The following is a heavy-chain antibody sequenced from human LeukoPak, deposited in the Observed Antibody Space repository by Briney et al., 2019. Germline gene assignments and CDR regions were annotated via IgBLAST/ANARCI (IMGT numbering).Heavy chain of an antibody. J-gene: IGHJ4*02. CDR2: ISGRSDNT. D-gene: IGHD3-9*01. CDR1: GFIFSNYA. V-gene: IGHV3-23*01. CDR3: AKWGDYDALTGYYVSDF. Sequence: GGSLRLSCAASGFIFSNYAMHWVRQAPGKGLEWVSAISGRSDNTYYADSVKGRFTLSRDSSKNTLYLQMNSLRADDTAVYYCAKWGDYDALTGYYVSDFWGQGTLVTVSS.